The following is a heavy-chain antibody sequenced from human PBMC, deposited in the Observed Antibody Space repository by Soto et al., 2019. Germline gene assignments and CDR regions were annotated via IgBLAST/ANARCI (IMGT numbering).Heavy chain of an antibody. CDR3: ARGNDSRKTGD. J-gene: IGHJ4*02. CDR2: IHNSGNT. Sequence: SETLSLTCTVSGASVTTSYWSWIRQPPGKGLEWIAFIHNSGNTGYNPSLKSRVTVSEDTSKNQFSLKLTSVTAADTAVYYCARGNDSRKTGDWGQGILVTVSS. CDR1: GASVTTSY. V-gene: IGHV4-59*02. D-gene: IGHD2-15*01.